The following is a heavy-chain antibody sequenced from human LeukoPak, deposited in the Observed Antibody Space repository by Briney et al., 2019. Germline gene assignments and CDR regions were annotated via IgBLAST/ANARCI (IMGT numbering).Heavy chain of an antibody. V-gene: IGHV3-74*01. CDR3: AREAVLSGTSVFDY. Sequence: GGSLRLSCAASGFTFNIYWIHWVRQAPGTGLVWVSRINSDGSNTIYADSVKGRFTISRDNVKNTVYLQMNSLRAEDTAVCYCAREAVLSGTSVFDYWGRGTLITVSS. J-gene: IGHJ4*02. CDR2: INSDGSNT. D-gene: IGHD3-3*01. CDR1: GFTFNIYW.